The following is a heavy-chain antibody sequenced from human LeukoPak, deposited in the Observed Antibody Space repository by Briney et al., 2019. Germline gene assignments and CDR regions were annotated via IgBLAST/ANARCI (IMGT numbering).Heavy chain of an antibody. CDR3: ARVYCSGGSCYSRRQDIFDY. V-gene: IGHV3-7*01. CDR1: GFTFSSYW. J-gene: IGHJ4*02. CDR2: IKQDGREK. Sequence: GGSLRLSCAASGFTFSSYWRSWVGQAPGQGLEWVANIKQDGREKSQVDSVKGRFTITRDNAKNLLYLQMNSMRAEDTAVYYCARVYCSGGSCYSRRQDIFDYWGQGTLVTVSS. D-gene: IGHD2-15*01.